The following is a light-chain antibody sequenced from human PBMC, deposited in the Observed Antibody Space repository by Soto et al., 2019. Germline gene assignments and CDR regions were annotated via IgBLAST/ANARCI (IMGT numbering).Light chain of an antibody. Sequence: DIQMTQSPSTLSASVGDRVTITCRASQNIRTWLAWYQQKLGKAPKLLIYDASSLKSGVTSRFSGGGSGTEFTLSISSLQPDDFTTYYCQQYNTNPWTFGQGTKVDIK. CDR1: QNIRTW. V-gene: IGKV1-5*01. J-gene: IGKJ1*01. CDR2: DAS. CDR3: QQYNTNPWT.